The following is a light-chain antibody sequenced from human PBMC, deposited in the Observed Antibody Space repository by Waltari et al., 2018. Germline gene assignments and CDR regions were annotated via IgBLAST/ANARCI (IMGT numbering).Light chain of an antibody. Sequence: DIQMTQSPSTLHASVGERVTITCRPSQSLSNWLAWYRQKPGKAPKLLIYKASTLESAVPSRFSGSVAGTEFTLTVSSLQPDDLSTYDCQQYNSYSLLTFGGGTKLEIK. J-gene: IGKJ4*01. CDR1: QSLSNW. V-gene: IGKV1-5*03. CDR2: KAS. CDR3: QQYNSYSLLT.